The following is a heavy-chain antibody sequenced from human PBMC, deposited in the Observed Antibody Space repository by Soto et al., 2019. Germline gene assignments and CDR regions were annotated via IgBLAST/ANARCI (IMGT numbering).Heavy chain of an antibody. CDR1: GYSFTSLD. CDR2: MEPSTGRT. V-gene: IGHV1-8*01. Sequence: QVQLVQSGAEVREPGASVKVSCKASGYSFTSLDINWVRQTAGQGLEWMGWMEPSTGRTGYAQKFQGRVTMTRDTSINTAYVELTNLTSDYTAFYYCARGVSAGVDYWGQVTLVIVSS. J-gene: IGHJ4*02. CDR3: ARGVSAGVDY. D-gene: IGHD1-26*01.